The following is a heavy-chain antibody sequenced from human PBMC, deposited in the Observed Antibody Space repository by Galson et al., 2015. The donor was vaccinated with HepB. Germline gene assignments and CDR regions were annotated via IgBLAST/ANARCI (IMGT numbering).Heavy chain of an antibody. D-gene: IGHD3-10*01. J-gene: IGHJ4*02. CDR1: GFTFSSYA. CDR2: ISGSGGST. Sequence: SLRLSCAASGFTFSSYAMSWVRQAPGKGLEWVSAISGSGGSTYYADSVKGRFTISRDNSKNTLYLQMNSLRAEDTAVYYCARRSITMVRGVIPFDYWGQGTLVTVSS. V-gene: IGHV3-23*01. CDR3: ARRSITMVRGVIPFDY.